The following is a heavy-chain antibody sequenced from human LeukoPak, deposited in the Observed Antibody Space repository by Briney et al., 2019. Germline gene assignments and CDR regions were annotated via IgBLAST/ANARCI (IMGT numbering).Heavy chain of an antibody. CDR2: IYTSGST. D-gene: IGHD3-9*01. Sequence: SQTLSLTCTVSGGSISSGSYYWSWIRQPAGKGLEWIGRIYTSGSTNYNPSLKSRVTISVDTSKDQFSLKLSSVTAADTAVYYCARENDILTGYHYYYYDMDVWGKGTTVTVSS. CDR3: ARENDILTGYHYYYYDMDV. V-gene: IGHV4-61*02. J-gene: IGHJ6*04. CDR1: GGSISSGSYY.